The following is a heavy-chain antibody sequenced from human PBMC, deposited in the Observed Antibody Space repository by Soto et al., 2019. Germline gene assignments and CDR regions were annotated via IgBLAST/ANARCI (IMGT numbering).Heavy chain of an antibody. V-gene: IGHV4-39*01. J-gene: IGHJ4*02. Sequence: QLQLQESGPGLVKPSETLSLTCTVSGGSISSGSYYWGWIRQPPGKGLEWIGSIYYSGSTYYNPSLKSRVTISVDTSKNQFSLKLSSVTAADTAVYYCARLSRYFDWYPHYFDYWGQGTLVTVSS. CDR1: GGSISSGSYY. CDR3: ARLSRYFDWYPHYFDY. D-gene: IGHD3-9*01. CDR2: IYYSGST.